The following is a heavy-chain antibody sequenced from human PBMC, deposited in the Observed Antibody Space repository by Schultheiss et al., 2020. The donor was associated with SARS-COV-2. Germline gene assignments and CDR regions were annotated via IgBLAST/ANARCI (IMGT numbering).Heavy chain of an antibody. D-gene: IGHD5-12*01. J-gene: IGHJ4*02. Sequence: GESLKISCKVSGYYFTNYWIAWVRQMPGKGPEWMGIIYPGDSDTRYSPSFQGQVTISVDRSISTAYLQWSSLKASDTAMYYCARQGYSGYDSRYYFDYWGQGVLVTVSS. CDR1: GYYFTNYW. V-gene: IGHV5-51*01. CDR3: ARQGYSGYDSRYYFDY. CDR2: IYPGDSDT.